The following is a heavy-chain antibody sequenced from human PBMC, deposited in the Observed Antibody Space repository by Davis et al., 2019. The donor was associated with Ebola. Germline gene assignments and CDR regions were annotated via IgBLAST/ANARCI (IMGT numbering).Heavy chain of an antibody. CDR3: ARMVKDILTGYYRNSYYYYYMDV. V-gene: IGHV2-26*01. CDR2: IFSNDEK. Sequence: SGPTLVKPTETLTLTCTVSGFSLSNARMGVSWIRQPPGKALEWLAHIFSNDEKSYSTSLKTRLTISKDTSKNQVVLTMTNMDPVDTATYYCARMVKDILTGYYRNSYYYYYMDVWGKGTTVTVSS. CDR1: GFSLSNARMG. J-gene: IGHJ6*03. D-gene: IGHD3-9*01.